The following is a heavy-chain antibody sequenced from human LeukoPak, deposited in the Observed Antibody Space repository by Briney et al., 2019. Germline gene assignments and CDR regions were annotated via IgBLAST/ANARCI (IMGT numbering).Heavy chain of an antibody. CDR3: ARHDDIAIFRNGLDV. V-gene: IGHV1-69*05. Sequence: SVNVSCKASGGTFSSYAISWVRQAPGQGLEWMGGIIPIFGTANYAQKFQGRVTITTDESTSTAYMELSSLRSEDTAVYYCARHDDIAIFRNGLDVWGQGTTVTVSS. CDR2: IIPIFGTA. D-gene: IGHD6-13*01. CDR1: GGTFSSYA. J-gene: IGHJ6*02.